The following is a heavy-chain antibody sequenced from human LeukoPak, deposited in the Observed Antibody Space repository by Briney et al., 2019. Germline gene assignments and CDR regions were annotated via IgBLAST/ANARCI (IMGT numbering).Heavy chain of an antibody. Sequence: SQTLSLTCTVSGGSISSASYYWSWIRQPAGKGLEWIGRIYTSGSTNYNPSLKSRVTISVDTSKNQFSLKLSPVTAADTAVYYCAMRERLAAAFDYWGQGTLVTVSS. CDR1: GGSISSASYY. CDR2: IYTSGST. J-gene: IGHJ4*02. CDR3: AMRERLAAAFDY. D-gene: IGHD6-13*01. V-gene: IGHV4-61*02.